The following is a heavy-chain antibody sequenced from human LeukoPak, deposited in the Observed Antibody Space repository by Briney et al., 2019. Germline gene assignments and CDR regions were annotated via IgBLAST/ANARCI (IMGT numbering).Heavy chain of an antibody. CDR3: ARGRSATMFDY. CDR1: GGSISSYY. D-gene: IGHD3-10*01. CDR2: IYTSGSP. Sequence: SETLSLTCTVSGGSISSYYWSWIRQPAGKGLEWIGRIYTSGSPNYNPSLKSRVTMSVDTSKNQFSLKLRSMTAADTALYYCARGRSATMFDYWGQGTLVTVPS. V-gene: IGHV4-4*07. J-gene: IGHJ4*02.